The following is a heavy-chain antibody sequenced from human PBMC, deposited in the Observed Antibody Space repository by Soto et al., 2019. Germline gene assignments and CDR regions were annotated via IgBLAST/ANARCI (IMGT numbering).Heavy chain of an antibody. V-gene: IGHV3-33*01. CDR1: GFIFSSYG. D-gene: IGHD6-6*01. Sequence: QVQLVESGGGVVQPGRSLRLSCAASGFIFSSYGFHWVRQAPGRGLEWVAVIWLDGSIKYYTDSVKGRFTISRDNSKSTLYLKMNSLRAEDTAVYYCARASTAALDVWGQGTTVTVSS. J-gene: IGHJ6*02. CDR3: ARASTAALDV. CDR2: IWLDGSIK.